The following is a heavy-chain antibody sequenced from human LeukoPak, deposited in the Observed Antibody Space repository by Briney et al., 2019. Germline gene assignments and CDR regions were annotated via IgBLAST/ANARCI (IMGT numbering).Heavy chain of an antibody. CDR1: GYTFTSYG. J-gene: IGHJ5*02. CDR2: ISAYNGNT. V-gene: IGHV1-18*01. CDR3: ERGGYYYDLGSYLAWFDP. D-gene: IGHD3-10*01. Sequence: GASVNVSFKASGYTFTSYGISRVRQAPGQGLEWMGWISAYNGNTNYPQKLQGRDTMNTDRATGTDYMELRGLSGDDTAVDCCERGGYYYDLGSYLAWFDPWGHGTLVTVSP.